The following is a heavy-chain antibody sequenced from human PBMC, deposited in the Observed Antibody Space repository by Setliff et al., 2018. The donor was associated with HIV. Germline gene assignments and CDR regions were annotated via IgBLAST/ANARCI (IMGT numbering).Heavy chain of an antibody. V-gene: IGHV4-4*08. CDR1: GGSISSYY. CDR3: ARGPGHDSSGYYYDYYYMDV. D-gene: IGHD3-22*01. J-gene: IGHJ6*03. CDR2: IYTSGST. Sequence: PSETLSLTCTVSGGSISSYYWSWIRQPPGKGLEWIGYIYTSGSTNYNPSLKSRVTISVDTSKNQFSLKLSSVTAADTAVYYCARGPGHDSSGYYYDYYYMDVWGKGTT.